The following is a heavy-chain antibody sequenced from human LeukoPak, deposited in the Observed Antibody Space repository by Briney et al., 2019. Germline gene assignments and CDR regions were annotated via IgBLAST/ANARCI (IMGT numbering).Heavy chain of an antibody. CDR3: ARDRYGDYFDY. V-gene: IGHV4-59*12. D-gene: IGHD4-17*01. Sequence: PSETLSLTCTVSGGSISSYYWSWIRQPPGKGLEWIGYIYYSGSTNYNPSLKSRVTMSLDTSKNQFSLKLSSVTAADTAVYYCARDRYGDYFDYWGQGTLVTVSS. CDR1: GGSISSYY. CDR2: IYYSGST. J-gene: IGHJ4*02.